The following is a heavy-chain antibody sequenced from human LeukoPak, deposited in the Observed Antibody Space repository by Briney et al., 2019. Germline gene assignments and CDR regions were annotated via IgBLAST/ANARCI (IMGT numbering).Heavy chain of an antibody. Sequence: GGPLRLSCAASGFPFSTYWMHWVRQVPGKGPLWVSRINGDGSATIYADSVRGRFTISRDNAKNTLYLQMSGLRVEDTAVYHCASDSPYYGMDVWGQGTTVTVSS. J-gene: IGHJ6*02. CDR2: INGDGSAT. CDR1: GFPFSTYW. V-gene: IGHV3-74*01. CDR3: ASDSPYYGMDV.